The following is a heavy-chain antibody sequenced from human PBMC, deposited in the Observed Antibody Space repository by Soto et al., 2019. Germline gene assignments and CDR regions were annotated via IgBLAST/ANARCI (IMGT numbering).Heavy chain of an antibody. Sequence: PGESLKISCQGSGYSFASYWIGWVRQMPGKDLERMGIIYPGDSETRYSPSLQGQVTISADKSLRTAYLQWTSLKASDTALYYCARTRSFAPGSYYDGIDVWGQGTTVTVSS. CDR3: ARTRSFAPGSYYDGIDV. CDR2: IYPGDSET. V-gene: IGHV5-51*01. J-gene: IGHJ6*02. CDR1: GYSFASYW. D-gene: IGHD3-16*01.